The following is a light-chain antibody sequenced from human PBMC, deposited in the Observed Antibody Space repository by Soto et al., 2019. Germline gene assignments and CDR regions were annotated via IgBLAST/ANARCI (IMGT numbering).Light chain of an antibody. J-gene: IGLJ1*01. V-gene: IGLV2-14*01. CDR1: SSDVGGYNY. CDR2: DVS. CDR3: SSYTSRSTPFV. Sequence: QSALTQAASGSGSPGQSITISCTGTSSDVGGYNYVSWYQQHPGKAPKLMIYDVSNRPSGVSNRFSGSTSGNTASLTISGLQAEDEADYYCSSYTSRSTPFVFGTGTKVTVL.